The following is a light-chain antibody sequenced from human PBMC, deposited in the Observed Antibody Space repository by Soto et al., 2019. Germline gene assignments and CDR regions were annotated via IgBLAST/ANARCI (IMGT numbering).Light chain of an antibody. CDR1: NSDVGSYNL. J-gene: IGLJ1*01. Sequence: QSVLTQPASVSGSPGQSITISCTGTNSDVGSYNLVSWYQHHPGKAPKLMIYEVSKRPSGVSNRFSGSKSGNTASLTISGLQAEDEADYYCCSYAGSSTFPYVFGTGTKLTVL. CDR3: CSYAGSSTFPYV. V-gene: IGLV2-23*02. CDR2: EVS.